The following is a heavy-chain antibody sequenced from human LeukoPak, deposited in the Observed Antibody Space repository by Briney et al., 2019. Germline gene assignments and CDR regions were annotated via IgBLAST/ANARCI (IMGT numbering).Heavy chain of an antibody. Sequence: GGSLRLSCAASGFTFSSYTMKWVRQAPGKGLEWVSSISGTSSYTYYGDSVQGRFTVSRDNAKNSLYLQMNSLRAEDTAVYYCARSHYGSGKSPWGQGTLVTVSS. J-gene: IGHJ5*02. CDR3: ARSHYGSGKSP. D-gene: IGHD3-10*01. V-gene: IGHV3-21*01. CDR1: GFTFSSYT. CDR2: ISGTSSYT.